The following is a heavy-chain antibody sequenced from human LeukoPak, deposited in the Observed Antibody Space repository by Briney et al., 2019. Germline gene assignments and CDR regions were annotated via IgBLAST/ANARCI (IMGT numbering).Heavy chain of an antibody. CDR3: ARDRDGDAFDI. D-gene: IGHD5-24*01. CDR1: GGSISSSNW. CDR2: IYYSGST. Sequence: SETLSLTCAVSGGSISSSNWWSWVRQPPGKGLEWIGSIYYSGSTYYNPSLKSRVTISVDTSKNQFSLKLSSVTAADTAVYYCARDRDGDAFDIWGQGTMVTVSS. J-gene: IGHJ3*02. V-gene: IGHV4-4*02.